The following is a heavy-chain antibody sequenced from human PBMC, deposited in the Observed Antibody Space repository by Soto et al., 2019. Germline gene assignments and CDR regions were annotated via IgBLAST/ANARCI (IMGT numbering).Heavy chain of an antibody. J-gene: IGHJ4*02. CDR2: ISGSGGST. V-gene: IGHV3-23*01. D-gene: IGHD3-22*01. Sequence: PGGSLRLSCAASGFTFSSYAMSWVRQAPGKGLEWVSAISGSGGSTYYADSVKGRFTISRDNSKNTLYLQMNSLRAEDTAVYYCAKVPRPRSIVVVTDDLLFDYWGQGTLVTVSS. CDR1: GFTFSSYA. CDR3: AKVPRPRSIVVVTDDLLFDY.